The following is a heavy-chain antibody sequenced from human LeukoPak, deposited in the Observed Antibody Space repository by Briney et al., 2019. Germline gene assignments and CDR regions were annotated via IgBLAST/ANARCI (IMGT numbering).Heavy chain of an antibody. D-gene: IGHD3-22*01. J-gene: IGHJ6*03. V-gene: IGHV4-59*01. CDR1: GGSISSFY. CDR3: TRGSIAYYYMDV. CDR2: IYYTGST. Sequence: SETLSLTCTVSGGSISSFYWSWIRQPPGKGLEWIGYIYYTGSTNYNSSLKSRVTISVDTSKNQFSLKLSSVTAADTAVYYCTRGSIAYYYMDVWGKGTTVTISS.